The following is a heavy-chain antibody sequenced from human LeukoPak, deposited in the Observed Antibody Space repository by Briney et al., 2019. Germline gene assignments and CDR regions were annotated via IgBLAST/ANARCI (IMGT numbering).Heavy chain of an antibody. CDR3: ASRSLTLAAARCFDD. D-gene: IGHD2-15*01. Sequence: NPSETLSLTCAVRGESFSAYFWSWIRQVPGKGLEWIGEIDHRGVSTYNPSLKSRATMLVDTSNNHFSLSLTSVTAAATATYYCASRSLTLAAARCFDDWGQGTVVTVSS. CDR1: GESFSAYF. V-gene: IGHV4-34*01. J-gene: IGHJ4*03. CDR2: IDHRGVS.